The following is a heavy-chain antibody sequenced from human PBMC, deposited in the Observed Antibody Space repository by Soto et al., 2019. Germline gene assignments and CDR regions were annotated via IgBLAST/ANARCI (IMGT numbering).Heavy chain of an antibody. Sequence: EVQLLESGGGLVQPGGSLRLSCAASGFTFSSYAMSWVRQAPGKGLEWVSAFSGSGGSTYYADSVKGRFTISRDNSKNALYLQMNSLRAEDTAVYYCARGVGAPYYFDFWGQGTLVTVSS. V-gene: IGHV3-23*01. D-gene: IGHD1-26*01. CDR2: FSGSGGST. J-gene: IGHJ4*02. CDR3: ARGVGAPYYFDF. CDR1: GFTFSSYA.